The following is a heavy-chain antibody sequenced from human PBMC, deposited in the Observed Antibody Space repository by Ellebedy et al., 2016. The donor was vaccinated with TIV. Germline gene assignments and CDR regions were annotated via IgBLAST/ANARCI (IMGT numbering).Heavy chain of an antibody. V-gene: IGHV3-23*01. CDR2: ISDTGGST. J-gene: IGHJ4*02. CDR1: GFTFSSYP. Sequence: GESLKISCAASGFTFSSYPMNWVRQAPGKGLEWVSAISDTGGSTYYADSVKGRFTISRDNSKKTRYLQMNSLRAEDTAVYFCGTVATTFDYWGQGTLVTVSS. D-gene: IGHD5-24*01. CDR3: GTVATTFDY.